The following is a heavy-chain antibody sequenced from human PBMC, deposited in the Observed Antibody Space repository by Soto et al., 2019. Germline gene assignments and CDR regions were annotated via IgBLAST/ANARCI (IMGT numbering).Heavy chain of an antibody. Sequence: XATLSLTFTVTGDSINNRSYYWGWIRQPPGKGLEWIGSIYYSGSTYNNPSLKSRVSMSVDTSKNQFSLKLRSVTAADTALYYCARQRTSVVTQAYFDSWGQGSLVTVSS. CDR1: GDSINNRSYY. CDR3: ARQRTSVVTQAYFDS. D-gene: IGHD2-21*02. V-gene: IGHV4-39*01. J-gene: IGHJ4*02. CDR2: IYYSGST.